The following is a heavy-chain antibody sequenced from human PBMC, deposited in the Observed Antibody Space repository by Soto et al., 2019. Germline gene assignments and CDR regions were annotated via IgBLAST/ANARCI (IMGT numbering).Heavy chain of an antibody. J-gene: IGHJ3*02. CDR2: INPNSGGT. Sequence: ASVKVSCKASGYTFTGYYMHWVRQAPGQGLEWMGWINPNSGGTNYAQKFQGWVTMTRDTSISTAYMELSSLRSDDTAVHYCARSHFSIDYQLLSHDAFDIWGQGTMVTVSS. CDR3: ARSHFSIDYQLLSHDAFDI. V-gene: IGHV1-2*04. CDR1: GYTFTGYY. D-gene: IGHD2-2*01.